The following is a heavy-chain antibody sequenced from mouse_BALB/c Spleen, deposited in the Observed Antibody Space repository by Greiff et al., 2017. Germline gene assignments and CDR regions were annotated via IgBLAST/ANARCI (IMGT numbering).Heavy chain of an antibody. CDR2: INPSTGYT. Sequence: VHLVESGAELAKPGASVKMSCKASGYTFTSYWMHWVKQRPGQGLEWIGYINPSTGYTEYNQKFKDKATLTADKSSSTAYMQLSSLTSEDSAVYYCARREGYFDYWGQGTTLTVSS. V-gene: IGHV1-7*01. CDR1: GYTFTSYW. CDR3: ARREGYFDY. J-gene: IGHJ2*01.